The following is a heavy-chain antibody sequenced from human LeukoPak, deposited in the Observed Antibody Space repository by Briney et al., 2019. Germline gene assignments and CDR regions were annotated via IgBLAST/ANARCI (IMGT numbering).Heavy chain of an antibody. CDR3: ARDWGDYYDSSGYFNWFDP. V-gene: IGHV3-53*01. D-gene: IGHD3-22*01. CDR2: IYSGGTT. Sequence: GGSLRLSCAASGFTVSSNYMSWVRQAPGEGLEWVSIIYSGGTTFYADSVKGRFTISRDNSKNSLYLQMNSLRAEDTAVYYCARDWGDYYDSSGYFNWFDPWGQGTLVTVSS. J-gene: IGHJ5*02. CDR1: GFTVSSNY.